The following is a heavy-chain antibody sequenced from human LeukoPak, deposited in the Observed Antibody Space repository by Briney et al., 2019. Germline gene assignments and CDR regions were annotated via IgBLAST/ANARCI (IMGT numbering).Heavy chain of an antibody. CDR2: IYATDLT. Sequence: SETLSLTCTVSGRSIRSVYWNWIRQSAGKGLEWIGRIYATDLTNYNPSLKSRVTLSVDMSKNELSLTLKSVTAADTAVYYCARGFGSGTSPIDLWGREPWSPSPQ. V-gene: IGHV4-4*07. D-gene: IGHD3-10*01. CDR3: ARGFGSGTSPIDL. CDR1: GRSIRSVY. J-gene: IGHJ5*02.